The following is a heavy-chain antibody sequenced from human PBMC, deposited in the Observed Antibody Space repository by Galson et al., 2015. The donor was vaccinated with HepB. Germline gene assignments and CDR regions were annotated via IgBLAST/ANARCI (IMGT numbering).Heavy chain of an antibody. CDR3: ARVAEAGTTPLEY. D-gene: IGHD6-19*01. Sequence: SLRLSCAASGFTFSDYYMSWIRQAPGKGLEWVSYISSSGSTIYYADSVKGRFTISRDNAKNSLYLQMNSLRAEDTAVYYCARVAEAGTTPLEYWGQGTLVTVSS. J-gene: IGHJ4*02. CDR1: GFTFSDYY. V-gene: IGHV3-11*01. CDR2: ISSSGSTI.